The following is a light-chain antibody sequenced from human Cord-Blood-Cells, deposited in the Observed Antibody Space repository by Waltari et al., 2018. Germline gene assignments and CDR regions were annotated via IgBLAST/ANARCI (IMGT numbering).Light chain of an antibody. CDR3: QQYWA. J-gene: IGKJ3*01. CDR2: KAS. Sequence: DIQMTQSPSTLSASVGDRVTITCRASQSISSWLAWYQQKPGKAPTLPIYKASSLESGVPSRFSGSGSGTEFTLTISSLQPDDFATYYCQQYWAFGPGTKVDIK. V-gene: IGKV1-5*03. CDR1: QSISSW.